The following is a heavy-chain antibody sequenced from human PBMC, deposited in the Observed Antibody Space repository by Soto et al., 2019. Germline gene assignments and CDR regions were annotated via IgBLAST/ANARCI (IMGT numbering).Heavy chain of an antibody. CDR2: IYYSGST. CDR1: GGSISSSSYY. V-gene: IGHV4-39*01. CDR3: ARHCDYGSNYLWGSVSYYFDY. J-gene: IGHJ4*02. Sequence: QLQLQESGPGLVKPSETLSLTCTVSGGSISSSSYYWGWIRQPPGKGLEWIGSIYYSGSTYYNPSLKSRVTISVDTSKNQFSLKLSSVTAADTAVYYCARHCDYGSNYLWGSVSYYFDYWGQGTLVTVSS. D-gene: IGHD4-4*01.